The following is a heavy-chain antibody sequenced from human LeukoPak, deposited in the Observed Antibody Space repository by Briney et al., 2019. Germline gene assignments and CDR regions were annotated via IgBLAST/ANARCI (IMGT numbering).Heavy chain of an antibody. Sequence: SGGSLRLSCAVSGFTFSDYWMHWVRQTPGKGLVWVSRISTDGSTTSYADSVKGRFTISRDNAKITLYLQMNSLRAEDTAVYYCTRVGSGTTRDYWGQGNLVTVSS. CDR3: TRVGSGTTRDY. D-gene: IGHD1-14*01. CDR2: ISTDGSTT. CDR1: GFTFSDYW. V-gene: IGHV3-74*01. J-gene: IGHJ4*02.